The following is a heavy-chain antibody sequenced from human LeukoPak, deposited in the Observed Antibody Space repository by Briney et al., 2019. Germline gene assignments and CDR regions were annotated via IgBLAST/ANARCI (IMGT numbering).Heavy chain of an antibody. CDR3: ARDLVVITTPHFDY. CDR1: GGSISSSSYY. D-gene: IGHD3-22*01. Sequence: SETLSLTCSVSGGSISSSSYYWGWIRQPPGKGLEWIGNIYYSGSTYYNPSLKSRVTISVDTSKNQFSLKLSSVTAADTAVYYCARDLVVITTPHFDYWGQGTLVTVSS. J-gene: IGHJ4*02. CDR2: IYYSGST. V-gene: IGHV4-39*07.